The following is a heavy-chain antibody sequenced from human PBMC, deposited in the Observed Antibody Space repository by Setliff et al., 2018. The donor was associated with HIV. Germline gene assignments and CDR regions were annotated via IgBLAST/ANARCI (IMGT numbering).Heavy chain of an antibody. CDR2: IYSTGYT. J-gene: IGHJ4*02. V-gene: IGHV4-4*09. D-gene: IGHD1-7*01. CDR3: ARHPREEPQRNYMFDS. Sequence: PSETLSLTCTVSGGSISNYYWSWIRQPPGKGLEWIGYIYSTGYTNYHPSLKTRATISLDTSKSQFSLRLTSVTATDTAIYYCARHPREEPQRNYMFDSWGQGTLVTVSS. CDR1: GGSISNYY.